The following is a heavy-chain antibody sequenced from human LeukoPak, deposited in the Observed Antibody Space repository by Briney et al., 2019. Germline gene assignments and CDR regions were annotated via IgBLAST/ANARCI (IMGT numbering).Heavy chain of an antibody. J-gene: IGHJ1*01. CDR1: GGSISSYY. V-gene: IGHV4-59*01. Sequence: SETLSLTCSVSGGSISSYYWTWIRQPPGKGLEWIGYRYYSGSTTYTPSLKSRVTISVDTSKSQFSLKLISVTAADTAIYYCARVRGDFETDWGQGTLVTVSS. CDR2: RYYSGST. D-gene: IGHD3-16*01. CDR3: ARVRGDFETD.